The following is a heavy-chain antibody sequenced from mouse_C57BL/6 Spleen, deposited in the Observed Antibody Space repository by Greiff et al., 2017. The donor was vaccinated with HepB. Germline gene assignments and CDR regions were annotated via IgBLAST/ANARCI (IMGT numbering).Heavy chain of an antibody. CDR3: AGNSNFWFAY. V-gene: IGHV1-22*01. CDR2: INPNNGGT. Sequence: EVQLQQSGPELVKPGASVKMSCKASGYTFTDYNMHWVKQSHGKSLEWIGYINPNNGGTSYNQKFKGKATLTVNKSSSTAYMELRRLTSEDAAVYYCAGNSNFWFAYWGQGTLVTVSA. CDR1: GYTFTDYN. J-gene: IGHJ3*01. D-gene: IGHD4-1*01.